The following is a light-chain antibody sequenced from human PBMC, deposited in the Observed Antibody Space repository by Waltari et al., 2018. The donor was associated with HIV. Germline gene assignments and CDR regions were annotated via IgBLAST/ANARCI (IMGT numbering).Light chain of an antibody. CDR1: QSMSSW. CDR3: QQYNSFTWT. V-gene: IGKV1-5*03. Sequence: DIQMTQSPSTLSASVGDRVTITCRANQSMSSWLAWYQQKPGKAPKLLIYKASSLESGVPSRFSGSGSGTEFTLTISSLQPDDFATYYCQQYNSFTWTFGQGTKVEIK. CDR2: KAS. J-gene: IGKJ1*01.